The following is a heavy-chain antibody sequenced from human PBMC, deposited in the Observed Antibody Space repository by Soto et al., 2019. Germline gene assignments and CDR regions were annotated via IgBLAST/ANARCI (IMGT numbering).Heavy chain of an antibody. J-gene: IGHJ6*02. V-gene: IGHV1-69*13. Sequence: GASVKVSCKASGGTFSSYAISWVRQAPGQGLEWMGGIIPIFGTANYAQKFQGRVTITADESTSTAYMELSSLRSEDTAVYYCASRRYPTDYYYGMDVWGQGTTVTVSS. CDR2: IIPIFGTA. CDR1: GGTFSSYA. D-gene: IGHD4-17*01. CDR3: ASRRYPTDYYYGMDV.